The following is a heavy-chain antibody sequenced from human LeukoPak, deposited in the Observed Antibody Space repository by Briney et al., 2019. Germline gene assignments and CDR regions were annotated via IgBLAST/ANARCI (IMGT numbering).Heavy chain of an antibody. V-gene: IGHV4-34*01. CDR3: ASQSNKDY. CDR2: IYYSGST. CDR1: GGSFSGYY. J-gene: IGHJ4*02. Sequence: SETLSLTCAVYGGSFSGYYWSWIRQPPGKGLERIGSIYYSGSTYYNPSLKSRVTISVDTSKNQFSLKLSSVTAADTAVYYCASQSNKDYWGQGTLVTVSS. D-gene: IGHD1/OR15-1a*01.